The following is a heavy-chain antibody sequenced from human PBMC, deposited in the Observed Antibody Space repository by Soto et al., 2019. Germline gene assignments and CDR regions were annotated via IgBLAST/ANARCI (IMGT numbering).Heavy chain of an antibody. Sequence: EVQLVESGGGLVQPGGSLRLSCVASGFTFSSYWMHWVRQAPGKGLVWVSSISNDGSSIYADPVKGGFTSSRDNAKNTLYLHMNSLRAEDRAVYYCAILPNKRHQNWGQGNLVIVAP. J-gene: IGHJ1*01. V-gene: IGHV3-74*01. CDR1: GFTFSSYW. D-gene: IGHD2-15*01. CDR2: ISNDGSS. CDR3: AILPNKRHQN.